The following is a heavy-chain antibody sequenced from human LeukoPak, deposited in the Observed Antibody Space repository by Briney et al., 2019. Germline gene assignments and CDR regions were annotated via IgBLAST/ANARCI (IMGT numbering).Heavy chain of an antibody. CDR1: GYTFTSYG. CDR2: ISAYNGNT. V-gene: IGHV1-18*01. J-gene: IGHJ6*03. Sequence: ASVKVSCKASGYTFTSYGISWVRQAPGQGLEWMGWISAYNGNTNYAQKLQGRVTMTTDTSTSTAYMELRSLRSDDTAVYYCARGVGGYCSSTSCPPSYYYYMDVWGKGTTVTISS. CDR3: ARGVGGYCSSTSCPPSYYYYMDV. D-gene: IGHD2-2*01.